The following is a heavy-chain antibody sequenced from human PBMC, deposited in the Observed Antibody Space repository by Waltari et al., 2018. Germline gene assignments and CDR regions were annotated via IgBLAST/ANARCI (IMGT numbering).Heavy chain of an antibody. CDR2: ISGSGGSV. V-gene: IGHV3-23*01. CDR3: AKAALLIWGSYEDY. D-gene: IGHD3-16*01. CDR1: GFRFSSYA. Sequence: EVQLLESGGGLVHPGGSLSVPWAASGFRFSSYAMAWGRQAAGKGREWVSDISGSGGSVHYAESVKGRFTISRDNSENTLYLEMNTLRAEDTAVYHCAKAALLIWGSYEDYWGQGTLVTVSS. J-gene: IGHJ4*02.